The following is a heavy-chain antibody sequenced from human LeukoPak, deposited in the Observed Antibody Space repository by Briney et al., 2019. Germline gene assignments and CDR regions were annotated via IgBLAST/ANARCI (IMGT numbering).Heavy chain of an antibody. V-gene: IGHV1-18*01. CDR1: GYTFTSYG. J-gene: IGHJ6*02. CDR3: ARAQSSGSYFYYGMDV. Sequence: ASAKVSCKASGYTFTSYGISWVRQAPGQGLEWMGWISAYNGNTNYAQKLQGRVTMTTDTSTSTAYMELRSLRSDDTAVYYCARAQSSGSYFYYGMDVWGQGTTVTVSS. CDR2: ISAYNGNT. D-gene: IGHD1-26*01.